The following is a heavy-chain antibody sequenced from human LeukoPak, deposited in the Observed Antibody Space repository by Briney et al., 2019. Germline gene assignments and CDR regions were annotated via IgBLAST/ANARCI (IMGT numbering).Heavy chain of an antibody. CDR1: GYTLTELS. J-gene: IGHJ4*02. V-gene: IGHV1-24*01. D-gene: IGHD2-15*01. Sequence: ASVKVSCKVSGYTLTELSMHWVRQAPRKGLEWMGGFDPEDGETIYAQKFQGRVTMTEGTSTDTAYMELSSLRSEDTAVYYCATLVENGFDYWGQGTLVTVSS. CDR2: FDPEDGET. CDR3: ATLVENGFDY.